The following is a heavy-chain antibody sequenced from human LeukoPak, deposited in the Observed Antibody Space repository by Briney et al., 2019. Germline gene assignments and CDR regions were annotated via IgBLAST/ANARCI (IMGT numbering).Heavy chain of an antibody. J-gene: IGHJ4*02. V-gene: IGHV3-23*01. Sequence: GGSLRLSCAASGFTFSSFAMSWVRQAPGKGLEWVSSISGSGSSTYYADSVKGRFTISRDNSKNTLYLQMNSLRAEDTAVYYCAKDSDWAFDYWGQGTLVTVSS. CDR2: ISGSGSST. D-gene: IGHD3/OR15-3a*01. CDR1: GFTFSSFA. CDR3: AKDSDWAFDY.